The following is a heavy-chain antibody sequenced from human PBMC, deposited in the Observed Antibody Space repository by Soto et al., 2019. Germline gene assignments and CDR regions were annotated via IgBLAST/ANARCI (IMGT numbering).Heavy chain of an antibody. CDR3: ARDGYGSGSHFDS. Sequence: DVQLVESGGGVVRPGGSLRLSCAASGFSFDDFGFNWVRQAPGKGLEWVSFINWNGDSTGYADSVKGRFTISRDNAKNSLFLQMNSLRVEDTAFYYCARDGYGSGSHFDSWGQGTLVTVSS. J-gene: IGHJ4*02. V-gene: IGHV3-20*04. D-gene: IGHD3-10*01. CDR1: GFSFDDFG. CDR2: INWNGDST.